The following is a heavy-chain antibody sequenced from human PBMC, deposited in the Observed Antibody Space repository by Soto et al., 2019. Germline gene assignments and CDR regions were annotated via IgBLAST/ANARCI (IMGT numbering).Heavy chain of an antibody. CDR1: GFTFSGHA. V-gene: IGHV3-33*01. CDR3: ARGGQVLASYALDV. D-gene: IGHD1-26*01. Sequence: QVQLVESGGGVAQPGRSLRLSCTVSGFTFSGHAMHWVRQAPGKGLEWVTQIWYDGSNKYYDESVKGRFTISRDNSKNTLYLRMNILRVEDTGMYYFARGGQVLASYALDVWGQGTSFTVSS. CDR2: IWYDGSNK. J-gene: IGHJ6*02.